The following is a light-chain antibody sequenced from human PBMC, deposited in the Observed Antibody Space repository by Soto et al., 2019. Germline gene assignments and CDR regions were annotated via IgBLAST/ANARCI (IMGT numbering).Light chain of an antibody. CDR1: QIVSSSY. CDR3: QQYGSSPRS. V-gene: IGKV3-20*01. CDR2: GAS. J-gene: IGKJ1*01. Sequence: EIVLTQSPGTLSLSPGERATLSCRASQIVSSSYLAWYQQKPGQAPRLLIYGASSRATGIPDRFSGSGSGTDFTLTISRLELEDFAVYYCQQYGSSPRSFGQGTKVDIK.